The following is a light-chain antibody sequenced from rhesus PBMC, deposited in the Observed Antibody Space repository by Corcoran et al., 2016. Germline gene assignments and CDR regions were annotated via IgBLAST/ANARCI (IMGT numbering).Light chain of an antibody. J-gene: IGKJ1*01. CDR2: AAS. CDR1: QNIYSN. Sequence: DIQMTQSPSALSASVGDRVTISCRASQNIYSNLAWYQQKPGKAPKLLIYAASSLQTGIPSRFSDSGSGTDFTLTISSLQPEDSAAYYCQHYYDNPPTFGQGTKVEIK. CDR3: QHYYDNPPT. V-gene: IGKV1S12*01.